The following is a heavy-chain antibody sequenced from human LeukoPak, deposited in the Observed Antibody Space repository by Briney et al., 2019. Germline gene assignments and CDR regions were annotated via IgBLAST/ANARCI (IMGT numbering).Heavy chain of an antibody. J-gene: IGHJ5*02. CDR3: ARRLRVAVAGKGWFDP. Sequence: TSETLSLTCAVYGGSFSGYYWSWIRQPPGKGLEWIGEINHSGSTNYNPSLKSRVTISVDTSKNQFSLKLSSVTAADTAVYYCARRLRVAVAGKGWFDPWGQGTLVTVSS. V-gene: IGHV4-34*01. D-gene: IGHD6-19*01. CDR1: GGSFSGYY. CDR2: INHSGST.